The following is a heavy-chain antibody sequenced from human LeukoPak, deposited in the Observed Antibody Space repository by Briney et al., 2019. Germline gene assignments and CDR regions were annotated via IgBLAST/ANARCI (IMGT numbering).Heavy chain of an antibody. Sequence: ASLKVSSKASRYTFTSYDINWVRQAPGQGLEWMGWVSGYNGNTNYAPKFEGRVAITTDTSSTTVYMELRSLKSDDTAIYYCARGDWFDPWGQGTLVTVSS. CDR1: RYTFTSYD. J-gene: IGHJ5*02. CDR3: ARGDWFDP. V-gene: IGHV1-18*01. CDR2: VSGYNGNT. D-gene: IGHD2-21*01.